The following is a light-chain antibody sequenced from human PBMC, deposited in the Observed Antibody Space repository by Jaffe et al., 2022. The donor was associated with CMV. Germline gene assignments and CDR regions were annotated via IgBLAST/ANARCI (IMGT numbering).Light chain of an antibody. J-gene: IGLJ1*01. CDR1: SSDVGGYNY. CDR3: SSYAGSSTQV. CDR2: DV. Sequence: QSAPTQPASVSGSPGQSITISCTGTSSDVGGYNYVSWYQQHPGKAPLLIIYDVNRPSGVSDRFSGSKSGNTASLTISGLQPEDEADYYCSSYAGSSTQVFGTGTKVAVL. V-gene: IGLV2-14*03.